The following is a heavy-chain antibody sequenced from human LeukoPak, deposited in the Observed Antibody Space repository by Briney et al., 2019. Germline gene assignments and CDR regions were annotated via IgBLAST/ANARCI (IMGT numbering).Heavy chain of an antibody. CDR1: GGSISSNSYY. V-gene: IGHV4-39*01. J-gene: IGHJ4*02. CDR2: IYYSGST. Sequence: SETLSLTCAVSGGSISSNSYYWGWIRQPPGKGLEWIGSIYYSGSTYYNPSLKSRVTISVDTSKNQFSLKLSSLTAADTAVYYCARTRYYYNSRSYGAPYYFDYWGQGTLVTVSS. D-gene: IGHD3-10*01. CDR3: ARTRYYYNSRSYGAPYYFDY.